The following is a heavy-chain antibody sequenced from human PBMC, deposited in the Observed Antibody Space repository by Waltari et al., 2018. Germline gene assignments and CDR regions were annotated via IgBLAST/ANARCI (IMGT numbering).Heavy chain of an antibody. Sequence: QVQLVESGGGVVQPGRSLRLSCAASGFTFSSYALTWVRQAPGKGLEWVAVISYDGSNKYYADSVKGRFTISRDNSKNTLYLQMNSLRAEDTAVYYCARGGDGYSFDYWGQGTLVTVSS. CDR2: ISYDGSNK. CDR1: GFTFSSYA. CDR3: ARGGDGYSFDY. V-gene: IGHV3-30-3*01. D-gene: IGHD5-12*01. J-gene: IGHJ4*02.